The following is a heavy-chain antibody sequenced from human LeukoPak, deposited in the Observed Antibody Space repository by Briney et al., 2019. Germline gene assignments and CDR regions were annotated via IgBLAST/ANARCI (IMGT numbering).Heavy chain of an antibody. J-gene: IGHJ4*02. CDR1: GGSMSTFY. CDR3: ARQGSGSRAAFDY. D-gene: IGHD1-26*01. CDR2: IYYSGIT. V-gene: IGHV4-59*08. Sequence: SETLCLTCTVSGGSMSTFYWSWIRQPPGKGLEWIGYIYYSGITNYNPSLKSRVTISVDTSKNQFSLKLSSVTAADTAVYYCARQGSGSRAAFDYLGQGTLVTVSS.